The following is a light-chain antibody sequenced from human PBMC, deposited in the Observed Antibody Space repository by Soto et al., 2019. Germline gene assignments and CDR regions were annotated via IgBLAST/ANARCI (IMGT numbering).Light chain of an antibody. CDR2: ATS. CDR1: QGINSY. Sequence: IWMTRSPSLLSASTGARVARSSGMSQGINSYFAWYQQKPGKAPKLLIYATSTLQSGVPSTFSGSGSGTDFALTISSRQSDDFATYYCHHYYNYPITFGQGTGGEIK. CDR3: HHYYNYPIT. V-gene: IGKV1D-8*01. J-gene: IGKJ5*01.